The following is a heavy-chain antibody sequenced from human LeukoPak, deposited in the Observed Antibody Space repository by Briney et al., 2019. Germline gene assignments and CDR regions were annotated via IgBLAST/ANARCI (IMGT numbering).Heavy chain of an antibody. CDR1: GFTFSDYY. CDR3: ARDIQYYYDSSGVGWFDP. J-gene: IGHJ5*02. D-gene: IGHD3-22*01. CDR2: ISSSGSTI. Sequence: GGSLRLSCAASGFTFSDYYMSWIRQAPGKGLEWVSYISSSGSTIYYADSVKGRFTISRDNAKNSLYLQMNSLRAEDTAVYYCARDIQYYYDSSGVGWFDPWGQGTLVTVSS. V-gene: IGHV3-11*01.